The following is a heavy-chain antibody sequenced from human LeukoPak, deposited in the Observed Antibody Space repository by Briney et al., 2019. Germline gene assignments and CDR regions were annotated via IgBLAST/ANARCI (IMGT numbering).Heavy chain of an antibody. J-gene: IGHJ4*02. D-gene: IGHD1-26*01. CDR1: GFTFSTYW. V-gene: IGHV3-74*01. Sequence: GGSLRLSCAASGFTFSTYWMHWVRHAPGKGLVWVSRINGDGGSRNYADSVKGRFTISRDNSKNTLYLQMGSLRAEDMAVYYCARVRSGSYDCWGQGTLVTVSS. CDR3: ARVRSGSYDC. CDR2: INGDGGSR.